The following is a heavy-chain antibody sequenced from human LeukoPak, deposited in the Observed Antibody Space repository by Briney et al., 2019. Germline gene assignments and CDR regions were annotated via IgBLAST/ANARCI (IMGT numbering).Heavy chain of an antibody. Sequence: KPSETLSLTCAVYGGSFSADYWSWIRQPPGKGLEWIGEINHSGSTNYNPSLKSRVTISVDTSKNQFSLKLFSVTAADTAVYYCARGLGIFGVVHFDYWGQGTLVTVSS. CDR1: GGSFSADY. V-gene: IGHV4-34*01. CDR3: ARGLGIFGVVHFDY. D-gene: IGHD3-3*01. J-gene: IGHJ4*02. CDR2: INHSGST.